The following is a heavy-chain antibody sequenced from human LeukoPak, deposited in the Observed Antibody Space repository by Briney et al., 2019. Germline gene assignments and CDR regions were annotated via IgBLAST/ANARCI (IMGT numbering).Heavy chain of an antibody. J-gene: IGHJ4*02. CDR1: GFTFSSYG. CDR3: ASMLGYCSGGSCSVVDY. CDR2: IRYDGSNK. D-gene: IGHD2-15*01. V-gene: IGHV3-30*02. Sequence: PGGSLRLSCAASGFTFSSYGMHWVRQAPGKGLEWVAFIRYDGSNKYYADSVKGRFTISRDNSKNTLYLQMNSLRAEDTAVYYCASMLGYCSGGSCSVVDYWGQGTRGTVSS.